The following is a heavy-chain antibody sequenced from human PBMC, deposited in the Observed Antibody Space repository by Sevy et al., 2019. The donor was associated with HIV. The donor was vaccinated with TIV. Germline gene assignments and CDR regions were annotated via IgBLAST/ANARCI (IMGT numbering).Heavy chain of an antibody. CDR1: GFRFSAFG. V-gene: IGHV3-23*01. CDR2: INGGGGST. D-gene: IGHD3-3*01. CDR3: AKAPYYDFWSHNYNNWFDP. Sequence: GGSLRLSCVASGFRFSAFGMAWVRQAAGEGLEWVSGINGGGGSTYYRNSVKGRFTVSRDNSKNMVYLQRNSLRADDTAVYYCAKAPYYDFWSHNYNNWFDPWGQGTLVTVSS. J-gene: IGHJ5*02.